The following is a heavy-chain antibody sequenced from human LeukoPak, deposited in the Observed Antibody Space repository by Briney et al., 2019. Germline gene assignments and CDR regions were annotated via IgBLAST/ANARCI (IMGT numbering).Heavy chain of an antibody. CDR2: MYGDMRDI. Sequence: PGGSLRLSCEASGLTFSNSWMHWVRQIPGKGLVWVSRMYGDMRDISYADSVKGRFTISRDNAKNTVYLQMISLRGEDTAVYYCARDLGLRGSTWGQGTLVTVSS. CDR1: GLTFSNSW. V-gene: IGHV3-74*01. D-gene: IGHD5-12*01. CDR3: ARDLGLRGST. J-gene: IGHJ5*02.